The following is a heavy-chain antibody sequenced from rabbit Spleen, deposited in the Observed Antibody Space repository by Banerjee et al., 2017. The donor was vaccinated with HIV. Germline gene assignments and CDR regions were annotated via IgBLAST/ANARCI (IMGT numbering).Heavy chain of an antibody. D-gene: IGHD1-1*01. CDR2: IAAGSGNP. CDR3: ARGGASDSGDYYL. CDR1: GFSFSNIYW. J-gene: IGHJ4*01. Sequence: QEQLVESGGGLVQPEGSLTLTCTASGFSFSNIYWMSWVRQAPGKGLEWIGSIAAGSGNPYYATWAKGRFTISKTSSTTVTLQMASLTAADTATYFCARGGASDSGDYYLWGPGTLVTVS. V-gene: IGHV1S45*01.